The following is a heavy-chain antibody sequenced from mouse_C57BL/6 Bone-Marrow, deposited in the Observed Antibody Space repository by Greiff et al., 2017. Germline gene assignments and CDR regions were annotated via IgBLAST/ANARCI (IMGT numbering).Heavy chain of an antibody. CDR2: FYPRSGNT. V-gene: IGHV1-81*01. D-gene: IGHD2-1*01. J-gene: IGHJ3*01. CDR3: ARLYGKGAWFAY. Sequence: VQLQQSGAELARPGASVKLSCKASGYTFTSYGISWVKQRTGQGLEWIGEFYPRSGNTYYNEKFKGKATLTADKSSSTAYMELRSLTSEDSAVYFCARLYGKGAWFAYWGQGTLVTVSA. CDR1: GYTFTSYG.